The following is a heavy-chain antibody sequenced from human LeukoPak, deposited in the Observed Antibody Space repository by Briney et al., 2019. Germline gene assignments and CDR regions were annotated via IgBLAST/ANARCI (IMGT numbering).Heavy chain of an antibody. CDR3: AMGGGYYYGSGAYPFDY. V-gene: IGHV3-53*01. CDR1: GFTVSSNY. Sequence: GGSLRLSCAASGFTVSSNYMSWVRQAPGKGLEWVSVIYSGGSTNYADSVKGRFTISRDKSKNTLYLQMNSLRAEDTAVYYCAMGGGYYYGSGAYPFDYWGQGTLVTVSS. CDR2: IYSGGST. D-gene: IGHD3-22*01. J-gene: IGHJ4*02.